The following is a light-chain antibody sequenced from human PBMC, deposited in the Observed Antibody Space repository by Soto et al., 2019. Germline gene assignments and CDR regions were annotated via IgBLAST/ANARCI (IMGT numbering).Light chain of an antibody. CDR1: QTISSW. Sequence: DIQVAQTRFNLSRTVGVRGTIAGRASQTISSWLAWYQQKPGKAPKLLIYKASTLKSGVPSRFSGSGSGTEFTLTLSSLQPDDFATYYCQHHSSYSEAFGQGTKVDIK. V-gene: IGKV1-5*03. CDR3: QHHSSYSEA. CDR2: KAS. J-gene: IGKJ1*01.